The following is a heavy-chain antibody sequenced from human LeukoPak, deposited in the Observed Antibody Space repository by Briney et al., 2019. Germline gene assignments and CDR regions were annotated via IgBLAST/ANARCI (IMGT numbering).Heavy chain of an antibody. V-gene: IGHV4-59*01. D-gene: IGHD2-2*01. J-gene: IGHJ6*03. CDR1: GGSISSYY. CDR2: IYYSGST. CDR3: ARDSRVVVPAAIDHEYYYYYYMDV. Sequence: SETLSLTCTVSGGSISSYYWSWLRQPPGKGLEWIGYIYYSGSTNYNPSLKSRVTISVDTSKNQFSLKLSSVTAADTAVYYCARDSRVVVPAAIDHEYYYYYYMDVWGKGTTATVSS.